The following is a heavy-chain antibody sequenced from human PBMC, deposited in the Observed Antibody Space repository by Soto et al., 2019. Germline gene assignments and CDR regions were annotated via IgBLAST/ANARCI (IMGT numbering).Heavy chain of an antibody. J-gene: IGHJ6*03. V-gene: IGHV1-8*01. CDR1: GYTFTSYD. D-gene: IGHD5-12*01. CDR3: ARESGGATATLDSYYFYMDV. CDR2: MNPNSGNT. Sequence: ASVKVSCKASGYTFTSYDINWVRQATGQGLEWMGWMNPNSGNTGYAQKFQGRVTMTKNTSITTAYMELSSLRSDDTAVYYCARESGGATATLDSYYFYMDVWGKRTTVTFSS.